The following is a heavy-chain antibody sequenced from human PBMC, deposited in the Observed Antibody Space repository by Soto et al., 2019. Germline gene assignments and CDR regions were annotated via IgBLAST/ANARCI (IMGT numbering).Heavy chain of an antibody. CDR2: INPGNGDT. Sequence: QVQLVQSGAEVKKPGASVKVSCRASGYTFTTYTLLWVRQAPGQRLEWMAWINPGNGDTKYSQNFQGRVTATRDTAASTAYMEMSGLRSEDTATYYCARKQPWFQIGWAWALDIWGQGTMVTVSS. V-gene: IGHV1-3*01. J-gene: IGHJ3*02. CDR3: ARKQPWFQIGWAWALDI. CDR1: GYTFTTYT. D-gene: IGHD5-18*01.